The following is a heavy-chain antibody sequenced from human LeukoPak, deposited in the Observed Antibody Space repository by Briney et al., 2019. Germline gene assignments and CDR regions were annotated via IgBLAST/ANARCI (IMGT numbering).Heavy chain of an antibody. CDR3: ARRSEFGVLYYMDV. D-gene: IGHD3-16*01. CDR1: GFTFSSYS. CDR2: ISTSSGTI. J-gene: IGHJ6*03. V-gene: IGHV3-48*01. Sequence: AGTLRLSCSASGFTFSSYSMNWDRQAPGKGLEWVSYISTSSGTIYYADSVKGRFTISRDNAKDSLYLQMSSLGGEDTAVYYCARRSEFGVLYYMDVWGKGTTVTVSS.